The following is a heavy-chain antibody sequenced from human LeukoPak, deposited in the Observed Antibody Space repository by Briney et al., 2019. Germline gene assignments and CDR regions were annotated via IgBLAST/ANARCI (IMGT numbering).Heavy chain of an antibody. Sequence: ASVKVSCKASGGTFSSYAISWVRQAPAQGLEWMGGIIPIFGTANYAQKFQGRVTITADESTSTAYMELSSLRSEDTAVYYCARDQRQAIRWGILLGYYGMDVWGKGTTVTVSS. CDR2: IIPIFGTA. V-gene: IGHV1-69*01. CDR3: ARDQRQAIRWGILLGYYGMDV. D-gene: IGHD4-23*01. CDR1: GGTFSSYA. J-gene: IGHJ6*04.